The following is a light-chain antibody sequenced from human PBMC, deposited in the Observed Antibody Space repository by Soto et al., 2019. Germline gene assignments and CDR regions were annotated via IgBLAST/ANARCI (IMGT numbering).Light chain of an antibody. Sequence: EIVLTQSPGTLSLSPGERATLSCRASQSVSSSYLAWYQQKPGQAPRLLIYGASSRATGIPDRFSGSGSGTDFTLTISILEPDDVAVYYCQKYGSSRTFGQGTKVEIK. CDR1: QSVSSSY. CDR3: QKYGSSRT. V-gene: IGKV3-20*01. CDR2: GAS. J-gene: IGKJ1*01.